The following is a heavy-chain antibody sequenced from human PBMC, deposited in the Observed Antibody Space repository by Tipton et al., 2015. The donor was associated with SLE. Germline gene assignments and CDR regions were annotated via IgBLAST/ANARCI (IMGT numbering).Heavy chain of an antibody. CDR1: GGSFSGYY. V-gene: IGHV4-59*01. D-gene: IGHD3-22*01. CDR3: ARDSFQHYYDLAFDI. Sequence: GLVKPSETLSLTCAVYGGSFSGYYWSWIRQPPGKGLEWIGYIYYSGSTNYNPSLKSRVTISIDTSKNQFSLKLSSVTAADTAVYYCARDSFQHYYDLAFDIWGQGTMVTVSS. J-gene: IGHJ3*02. CDR2: IYYSGST.